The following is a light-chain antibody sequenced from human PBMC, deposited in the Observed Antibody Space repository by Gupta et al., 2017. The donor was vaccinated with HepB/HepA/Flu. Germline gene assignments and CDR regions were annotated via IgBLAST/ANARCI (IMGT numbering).Light chain of an antibody. CDR2: YAD. Sequence: QSLLPHQPSVSPPPRQRFTLSCSVSWSNIGDNTVNWYQQLPGKAPNPLVYYADLLPSRVSDRFSGSESGTSDSRTIRELQSEDEEEYDCGAWDDGLKGLVFGGGTKLTVL. CDR1: WSNIGDNT. J-gene: IGLJ3*02. V-gene: IGLV1-36*01. CDR3: GAWDDGLKGLV.